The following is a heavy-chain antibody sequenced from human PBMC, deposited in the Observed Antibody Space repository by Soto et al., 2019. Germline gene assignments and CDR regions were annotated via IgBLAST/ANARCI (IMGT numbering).Heavy chain of an antibody. CDR1: GFTFSNYV. J-gene: IGHJ6*02. D-gene: IGHD3-10*01. Sequence: QVPLVESGGGVVQPGRSLRLSCAASGFTFSNYVMHWVRQAPGKGLEWVAVILNDGSNRYHADSVKDRFTISRDNSKNTLYLQMNSLRAEDTAVYYCARDDEYSGNGMDVWGQGTTVTVS. CDR2: ILNDGSNR. CDR3: ARDDEYSGNGMDV. V-gene: IGHV3-33*01.